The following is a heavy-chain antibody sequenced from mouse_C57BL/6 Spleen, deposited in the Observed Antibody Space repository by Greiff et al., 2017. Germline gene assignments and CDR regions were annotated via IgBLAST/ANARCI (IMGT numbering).Heavy chain of an antibody. V-gene: IGHV5-4*01. CDR1: GFTFSSYA. CDR3: ARDRGYYYGSSYGGFFAY. D-gene: IGHD1-1*01. J-gene: IGHJ3*01. Sequence: EVNLVESGGGLVKPGGSLKLSCAASGFTFSSYAMSWVRQTPEKRLEWVATISDGGSYTYYPDNVKGRFTISRDNAKNNLYLQMSHLKSEDTAMYYCARDRGYYYGSSYGGFFAYWGQGTLVTVSA. CDR2: ISDGGSYT.